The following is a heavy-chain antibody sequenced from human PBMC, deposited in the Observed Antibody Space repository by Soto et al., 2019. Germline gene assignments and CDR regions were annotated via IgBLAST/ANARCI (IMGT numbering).Heavy chain of an antibody. J-gene: IGHJ5*02. Sequence: ASVKVSCKASGYTFTTYYMHWVRQAPGQGLEWMGTINPGGGSTTYAQMFQGRVTVTRDTSTSLVYMELSSLRSEDTAVYYCARGAAAGDHKYKWFDPWGQGTLVTVSS. CDR3: ARGAAAGDHKYKWFDP. D-gene: IGHD6-13*01. CDR1: GYTFTTYY. V-gene: IGHV1-46*01. CDR2: INPGGGST.